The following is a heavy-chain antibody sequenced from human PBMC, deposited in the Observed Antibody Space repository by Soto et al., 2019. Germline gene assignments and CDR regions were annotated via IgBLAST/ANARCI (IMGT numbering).Heavy chain of an antibody. J-gene: IGHJ6*02. CDR3: ARASRAAYGMDV. CDR1: GGTFSSYA. CDR2: IIPIFGTA. Sequence: ASVKVSCKASGGTFSSYAISCVRQAPGQGLEWMGGIIPIFGTANYAQKFQGRVTITADESTSTAYMELSSLRSEDTAVYYCARASRAAYGMDVWGQGTTVTVSS. D-gene: IGHD2-15*01. V-gene: IGHV1-69*13.